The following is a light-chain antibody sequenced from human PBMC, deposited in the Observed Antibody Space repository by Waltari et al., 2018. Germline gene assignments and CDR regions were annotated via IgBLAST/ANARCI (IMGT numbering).Light chain of an antibody. Sequence: QTVVTQEPAFSVSPGGTITLTCALTSGSASTSDYPSWYQQTPGQAPRTLIYSTNIRSSGVPDRFSGSIIGNKAALTITGAQADDESDYYCVLYGGNGIWVFGGGTRLTVL. CDR3: VLYGGNGIWV. CDR2: STN. V-gene: IGLV8-61*01. CDR1: SGSASTSDY. J-gene: IGLJ3*02.